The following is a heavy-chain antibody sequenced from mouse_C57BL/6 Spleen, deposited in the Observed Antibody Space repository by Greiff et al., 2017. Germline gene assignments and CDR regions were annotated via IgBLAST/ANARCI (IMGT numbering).Heavy chain of an antibody. D-gene: IGHD2-2*01. CDR2: IWSGGST. CDR3: ASPIYYGYSWFAY. CDR1: GFSLTSYG. V-gene: IGHV2-2*01. Sequence: QVQLKESGPGLVQPSQSLSITCTVSGFSLTSYGVHWVRQSPGKGLEWLGVIWSGGSTDYNAAFISRLSISKDNSTSQVFFKMNSLQADDTAIYYCASPIYYGYSWFAYWGQGTLVTVSA. J-gene: IGHJ3*01.